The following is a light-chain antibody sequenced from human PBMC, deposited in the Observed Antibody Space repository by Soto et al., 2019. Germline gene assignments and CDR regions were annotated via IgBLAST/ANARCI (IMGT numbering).Light chain of an antibody. V-gene: IGLV1-40*01. Sequence: QSVLTQPPSVSGAPGQRVTISCTGCSSNIGAGCEVHWYQHLPGKAPKLLIYGNTNRPSGVPDRFSGSKSGNTASLTISGLQTEDEADYYCYSYAGTYTFVFGTGTKVTVL. CDR1: SSNIGAGCE. CDR2: GNT. CDR3: YSYAGTYTFV. J-gene: IGLJ1*01.